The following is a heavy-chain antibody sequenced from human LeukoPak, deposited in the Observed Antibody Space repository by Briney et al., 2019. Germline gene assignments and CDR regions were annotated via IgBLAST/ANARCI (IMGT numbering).Heavy chain of an antibody. Sequence: PGGSLRLSCAASGFTFSSSAMSWVRQAPGKGLEWVGRIKSKTDGGTTDYAAPVKGRFTISRDDSKNTLYLQMNSLKTEDTAVYYCTTDPQGLAIDYWGQGTLVTVSS. CDR1: GFTFSSSA. CDR2: IKSKTDGGTT. V-gene: IGHV3-15*01. J-gene: IGHJ4*02. CDR3: TTDPQGLAIDY. D-gene: IGHD3/OR15-3a*01.